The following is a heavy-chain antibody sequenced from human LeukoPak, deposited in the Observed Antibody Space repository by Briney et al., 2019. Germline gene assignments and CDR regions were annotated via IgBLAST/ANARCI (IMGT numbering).Heavy chain of an antibody. D-gene: IGHD2-2*01. CDR2: IYYSGST. CDR3: ARESTSYNWFDP. CDR1: GGSISSSSYY. Sequence: SETLSRTCTVSGGSISSSSYYWGWIRQPPGKGLEWIGSIYYSGSTYYNPSLKSRVTISVDTSKNQFSLKLSSVTAADTAVYYCARESTSYNWFDPWGQGTLVTVSS. J-gene: IGHJ5*02. V-gene: IGHV4-39*07.